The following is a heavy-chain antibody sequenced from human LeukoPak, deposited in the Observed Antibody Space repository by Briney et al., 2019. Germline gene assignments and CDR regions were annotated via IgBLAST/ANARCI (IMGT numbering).Heavy chain of an antibody. D-gene: IGHD1-26*01. CDR1: GGSVSSGSYY. J-gene: IGHJ4*02. CDR3: AKDVGKWESLHFFDY. V-gene: IGHV4-61*01. CDR2: IYYSGST. Sequence: SETLSLTCTVSGGSVSSGSYYWSWIRQPPGKGLEWIGYIYYSGSTNYNSSLKSRVTISVDTSKNQFSLKLSSVTAADTAVYYCAKDVGKWESLHFFDYWGQGTLVTVSS.